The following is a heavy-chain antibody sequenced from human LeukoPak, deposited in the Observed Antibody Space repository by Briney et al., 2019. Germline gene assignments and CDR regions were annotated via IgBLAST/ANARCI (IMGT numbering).Heavy chain of an antibody. CDR3: ARAYRSSWYANWFDP. CDR2: IYTSGST. CDR1: GGSISSYY. D-gene: IGHD6-13*01. J-gene: IGHJ5*02. V-gene: IGHV4-4*07. Sequence: SETLSLTCTVSGGSISSYYWSWIRQPAGKGLEWIGRIYTSGSTNYNPSLKSRVTISVDTSKNQFSLKLSSVTAADTAVYFCARAYRSSWYANWFDPWGQGTLVTVSS.